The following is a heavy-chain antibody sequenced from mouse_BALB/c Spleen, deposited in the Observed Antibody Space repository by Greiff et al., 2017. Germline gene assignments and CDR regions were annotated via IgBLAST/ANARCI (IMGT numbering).Heavy chain of an antibody. J-gene: IGHJ4*01. Sequence: EVKLQESGPGLVKPSQTVSLTCTVTGISITTGNYRWSWIRQFPGNKLEWIGYIYYSGTITYNPSLTSRTTITRDTSKNQFFLEMNSLTAEDTATYYCARGGYGAMDYWGQGTSVTVSS. V-gene: IGHV3-5*02. D-gene: IGHD2-2*01. CDR2: IYYSGTI. CDR3: ARGGYGAMDY. CDR1: GISITTGNYR.